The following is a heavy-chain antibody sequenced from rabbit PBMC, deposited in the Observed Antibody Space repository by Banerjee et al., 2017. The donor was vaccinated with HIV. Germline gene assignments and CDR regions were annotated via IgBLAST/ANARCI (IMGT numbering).Heavy chain of an antibody. CDR3: ARDAGAAGYGDALRGLNYFNL. D-gene: IGHD6-1*01. CDR1: GFSFSSSYW. CDR2: IDGGSGSA. J-gene: IGHJ4*01. V-gene: IGHV1S45*01. Sequence: QEQLEESGGDLVKPGASLTLTCTASGFSFSSSYWICWVRQAPGKGLEWIGCIDGGSGSAYYASWAKGRFTISKTSSTTVTLQMTSLTAADTATYFCARDAGAAGYGDALRGLNYFNLWGPGTLVTVS.